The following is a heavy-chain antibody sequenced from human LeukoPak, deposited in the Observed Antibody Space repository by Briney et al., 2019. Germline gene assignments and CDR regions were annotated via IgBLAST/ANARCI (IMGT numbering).Heavy chain of an antibody. CDR1: GGSINDYY. D-gene: IGHD6-13*01. CDR3: ASRRSAQQPYYYYMDI. J-gene: IGHJ6*03. CDR2: ISNSGTT. Sequence: PSETLSLTCTVSGGSINDYYWTWIRQAPGKGLEWIGYISNSGTTDYNPSLKSRVTMSVDTSNNEFSLRLTSVTAADTAMYYCASRRSAQQPYYYYMDIWGKGTTVTVSS. V-gene: IGHV4-4*09.